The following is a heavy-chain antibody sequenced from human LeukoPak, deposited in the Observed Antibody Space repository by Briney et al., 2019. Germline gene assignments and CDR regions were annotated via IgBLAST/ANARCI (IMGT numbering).Heavy chain of an antibody. Sequence: AASVTVSCKASGYTFTSYGISWVRQAPGQGLEWMGWISAYNGNTNYAQKLQGRVTMTTDTSTSTAYMELRSLRSDDTAVYYCARGYDSSGYYFSDAFDIWGQGTMVTVSS. J-gene: IGHJ3*02. CDR3: ARGYDSSGYYFSDAFDI. CDR2: ISAYNGNT. V-gene: IGHV1-18*01. CDR1: GYTFTSYG. D-gene: IGHD3-22*01.